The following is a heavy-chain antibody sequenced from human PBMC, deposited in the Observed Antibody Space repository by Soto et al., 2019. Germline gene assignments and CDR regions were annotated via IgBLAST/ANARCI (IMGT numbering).Heavy chain of an antibody. CDR1: GGSIRGYH. J-gene: IGHJ3*02. CDR3: ARARGMRYYYDSSGHDAFDI. CDR2: IYYTGST. V-gene: IGHV4-59*01. Sequence: PSETLSLTCTASGGSIRGYHWNWIRQTPAKGLEWIGYIYYTGSTSYNPSLKTRVTISLDTSKNQVSLKLSSVTAADTAVYYCARARGMRYYYDSSGHDAFDIWGQGTIVTVSS. D-gene: IGHD3-22*01.